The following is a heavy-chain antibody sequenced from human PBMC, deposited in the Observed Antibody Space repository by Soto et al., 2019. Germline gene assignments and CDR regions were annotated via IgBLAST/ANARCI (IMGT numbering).Heavy chain of an antibody. CDR3: ATIVALAGNPFDI. Sequence: QVHLVQSGAEVKKPGSSVKVSCEASGGTFSSYAISWMRHAPGQGLEWMGRIIPTIGRTTYAQKLQGRVTITADKSTNTVYMELSSLKSEDTAMYYCATIVALAGNPFDIWGQGTMLTVSS. V-gene: IGHV1-69*02. D-gene: IGHD6-19*01. J-gene: IGHJ3*02. CDR2: IIPTIGRT. CDR1: GGTFSSYA.